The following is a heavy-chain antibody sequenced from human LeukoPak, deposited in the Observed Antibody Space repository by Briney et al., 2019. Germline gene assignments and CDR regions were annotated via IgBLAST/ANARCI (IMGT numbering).Heavy chain of an antibody. CDR2: ISYDGSNK. Sequence: PGGSLRLSCAASGFTFSSYAMSWVRQAPGKGLEWVAVISYDGSNKYYADSVKGRFTISRDNSKNTLYLQMNSLRAEDTAVYYCAREPRTTVTTWTFDYWGQGTLVTVSS. D-gene: IGHD4-17*01. J-gene: IGHJ4*02. V-gene: IGHV3-30*04. CDR1: GFTFSSYA. CDR3: AREPRTTVTTWTFDY.